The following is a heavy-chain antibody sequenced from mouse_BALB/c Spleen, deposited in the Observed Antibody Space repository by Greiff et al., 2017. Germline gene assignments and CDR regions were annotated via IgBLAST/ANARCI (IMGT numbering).Heavy chain of an antibody. CDR2: ISYSGST. CDR3: ARSFTAPAWFAY. CDR1: GDSITSGY. Sequence: EVKLLESGPSLVKPSQTLSLTCSVTGDSITSGYWNWIRKFPGNKLEYMGYISYSGSTYYNPSLKSRISITRDTSKNQYYLQLNSVTTEGTATYYCARSFTAPAWFAYWGQGTLVTVSA. D-gene: IGHD1-2*01. V-gene: IGHV3-8*02. J-gene: IGHJ3*01.